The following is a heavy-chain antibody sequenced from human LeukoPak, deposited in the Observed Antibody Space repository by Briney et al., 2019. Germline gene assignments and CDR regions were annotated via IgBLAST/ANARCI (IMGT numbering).Heavy chain of an antibody. CDR3: ARGGYSVYFFSGDY. J-gene: IGHJ4*02. CDR1: GFTFSDYW. Sequence: GGSLRLSCTASGFTFSDYWMTWVRQAPGKGLEWVANIKKDGTETYYVDSVKGRFTVSRENAKNSLYLQMNSLRATDTAVYYCARGGYSVYFFSGDYWGEGTLVTVSA. D-gene: IGHD5/OR15-5a*01. CDR2: IKKDGTET. V-gene: IGHV3-7*01.